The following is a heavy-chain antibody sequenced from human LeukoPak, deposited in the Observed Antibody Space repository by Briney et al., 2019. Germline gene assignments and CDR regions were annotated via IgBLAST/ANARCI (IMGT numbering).Heavy chain of an antibody. D-gene: IGHD2-2*01. CDR1: GFTFSSYS. J-gene: IGHJ3*02. V-gene: IGHV3-21*01. CDR3: ARTNIVVVPAAPWDAFDI. Sequence: PAGSLRLSSAASGFTFSSYSMNWVRQAPGKGLEWVSSMNSSSSYIYYADSVKGRFTISRDNAKNSLYLQMNSLRAEDTAVYYCARTNIVVVPAAPWDAFDIWGQGTMVTVPS. CDR2: MNSSSSYI.